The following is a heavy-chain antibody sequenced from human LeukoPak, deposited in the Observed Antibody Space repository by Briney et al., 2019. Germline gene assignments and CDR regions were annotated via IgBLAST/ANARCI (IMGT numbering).Heavy chain of an antibody. CDR2: ISGSGGST. CDR1: GFTFSSYA. D-gene: IGHD2-2*01. CDR3: AKDQEYQLLSNSVPTVDY. J-gene: IGHJ4*02. Sequence: RPGGSLRLSCAASGFTFSSYAMSWVRQAPGKGLEWVSAISGSGGSTYYADSVKGRFTISRDNSKNTLYLQMNSLRAEDTAVYYCAKDQEYQLLSNSVPTVDYWGQGTLVTVSS. V-gene: IGHV3-23*01.